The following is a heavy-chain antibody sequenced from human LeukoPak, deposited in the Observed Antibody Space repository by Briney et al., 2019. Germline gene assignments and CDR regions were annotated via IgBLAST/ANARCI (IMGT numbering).Heavy chain of an antibody. Sequence: SETLSLTCAVYGGSFSGYYWSWIRQPPGKGLEWIGSIYHSGSTYNNPSLKSRVTISVDTSKNQFSLKLSSVTAADTAVYYCARRYGSGSYFYYYYMDVWGKGTTVTVSS. D-gene: IGHD3-10*01. CDR3: ARRYGSGSYFYYYYMDV. CDR1: GGSFSGYY. V-gene: IGHV4-34*01. CDR2: IYHSGST. J-gene: IGHJ6*03.